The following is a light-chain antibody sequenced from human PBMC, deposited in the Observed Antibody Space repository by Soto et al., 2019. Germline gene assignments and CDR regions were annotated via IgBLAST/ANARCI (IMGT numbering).Light chain of an antibody. Sequence: QSALTQPASVSGSLGQSITISCTGTSSDVGAYKYVSWYQQHPGKAPKVLIYDVSNRPSGVSHRFSGSKSGNTASLTISGLQAEDEADYYCGSYAGNLPYVFGTGTKLTVL. CDR2: DVS. V-gene: IGLV2-14*03. CDR3: GSYAGNLPYV. J-gene: IGLJ1*01. CDR1: SSDVGAYKY.